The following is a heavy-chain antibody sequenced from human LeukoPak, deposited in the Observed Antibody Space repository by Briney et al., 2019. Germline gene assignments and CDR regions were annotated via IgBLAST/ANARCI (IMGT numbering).Heavy chain of an antibody. D-gene: IGHD3-16*02. CDR3: ARDLGLGELSLIPDAFDI. CDR2: TYYRSKWYN. J-gene: IGHJ3*02. V-gene: IGHV6-1*01. CDR1: GDSVSSNSAA. Sequence: SQALSLTCAISGDSVSSNSAAWNWIRQSPSRGLEWLGRTYYRSKWYNDYAVSVKSRITINPDTPKNQFSLQLNSVTPEDTAVYYCARDLGLGELSLIPDAFDIWGQGTMVTVSS.